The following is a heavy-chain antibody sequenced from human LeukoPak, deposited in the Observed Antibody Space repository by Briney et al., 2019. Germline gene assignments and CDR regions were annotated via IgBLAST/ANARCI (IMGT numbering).Heavy chain of an antibody. Sequence: SQTLSLTCAISGDSVSSNSAAWNRIRQSPSRGLEWLGRTYYRSKWYIDYALSVKSRRMISPDTSKNQFSLQLNSVTPEDTAVYYCARGLEMATTELHYRGQGTLVTVSS. CDR3: ARGLEMATTELHY. V-gene: IGHV6-1*01. CDR2: TYYRSKWYI. D-gene: IGHD5-24*01. CDR1: GDSVSSNSAA. J-gene: IGHJ4*02.